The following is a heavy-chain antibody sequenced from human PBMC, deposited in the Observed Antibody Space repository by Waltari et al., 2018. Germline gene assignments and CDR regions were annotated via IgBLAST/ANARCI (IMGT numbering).Heavy chain of an antibody. J-gene: IGHJ4*02. D-gene: IGHD5-12*01. Sequence: QVQLQESGPGLVKPSETPSLTCTVSGGSISSYYWSWIRQPPGKGLEWIGYIYYSGSTNYNPSLKSRVTISVDTSKNQFSLKLSSVTAADTAVYYCARYSRDGYNSYFDYWGQGTLVTVSS. CDR1: GGSISSYY. CDR2: IYYSGST. V-gene: IGHV4-59*01. CDR3: ARYSRDGYNSYFDY.